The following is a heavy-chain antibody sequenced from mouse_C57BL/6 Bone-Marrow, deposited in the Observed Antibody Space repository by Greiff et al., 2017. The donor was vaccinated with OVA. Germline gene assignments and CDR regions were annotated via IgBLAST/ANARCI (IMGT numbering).Heavy chain of an antibody. J-gene: IGHJ3*01. CDR3: ASGYGNSPWFAY. Sequence: VQLQQSGPELVKPGASVKMSCKASGYTFTDYNMHWVKQSHGKSLEWIGYMNPNNGGTSYNQKFKGKATLTVNKSSSTAYMELRSLTSEDSAVYYCASGYGNSPWFAYWGQGTLVTVSA. D-gene: IGHD2-1*01. V-gene: IGHV1-22*01. CDR1: GYTFTDYN. CDR2: MNPNNGGT.